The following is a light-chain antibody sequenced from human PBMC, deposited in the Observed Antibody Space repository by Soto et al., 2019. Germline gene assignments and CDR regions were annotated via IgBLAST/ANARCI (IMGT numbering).Light chain of an antibody. CDR3: MQALQIPHT. CDR2: LGS. J-gene: IGKJ2*01. CDR1: QSLLHSNGYNY. V-gene: IGKV2-28*01. Sequence: DIVMTQSPLSLPVTPGEPASISCRSSQSLLHSNGYNYLDWYLQKPGQSPQLLIYLGSNRASGVPDRFSGSGSGTDFTLKISRVEAEDVGVYYCMQALQIPHTFGQGTKLENK.